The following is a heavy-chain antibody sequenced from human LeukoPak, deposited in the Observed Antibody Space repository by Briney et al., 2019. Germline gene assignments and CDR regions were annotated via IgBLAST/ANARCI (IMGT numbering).Heavy chain of an antibody. CDR1: GGSFTSGSYY. CDR3: ARTLDTVVRAHFDY. CDR2: IYYSGST. D-gene: IGHD4-23*01. J-gene: IGHJ4*02. V-gene: IGHV4-39*01. Sequence: SETLSLICTVSGGSFTSGSYYWGWFRHPPGKGLKGIGSIYYSGSTYYNPSLKSRVTISVDTSKNQFSLRLSSVTAADTAVYYCARTLDTVVRAHFDYWGQGTLVTVSS.